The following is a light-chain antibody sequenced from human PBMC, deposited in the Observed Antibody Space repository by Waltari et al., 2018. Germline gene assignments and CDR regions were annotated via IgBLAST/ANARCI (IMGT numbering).Light chain of an antibody. CDR2: AAS. CDR3: QQSYTPPPT. CDR1: QSISTY. J-gene: IGKJ5*01. Sequence: QMTQSPSSLSASVGDRVTIACRASQSISTYLNWYRHKPGKAPELLIFAASSLQSGVPSRFSGSGSGTDFTLTTSSLQAEDFATYYCQQSYTPPPTFGQGTRLDIK. V-gene: IGKV1-39*01.